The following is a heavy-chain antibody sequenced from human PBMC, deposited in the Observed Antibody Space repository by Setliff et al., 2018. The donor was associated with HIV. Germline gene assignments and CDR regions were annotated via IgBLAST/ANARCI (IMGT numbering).Heavy chain of an antibody. V-gene: IGHV4-4*08. Sequence: PSETLSLTCTVSGGSISSYYWSWIRQPPGKGLEWIGYIYTSVTTNYNPSLKSRVTISVDTSKNQFSLKLSSVTAADTAVYYCASVRHSSGWYGSPGYMDVWGKGTTVTV. CDR2: IYTSVTT. J-gene: IGHJ6*03. CDR1: GGSISSYY. CDR3: ASVRHSSGWYGSPGYMDV. D-gene: IGHD6-19*01.